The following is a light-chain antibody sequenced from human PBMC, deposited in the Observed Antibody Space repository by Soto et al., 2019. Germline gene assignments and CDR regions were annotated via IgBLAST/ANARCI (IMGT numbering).Light chain of an antibody. CDR3: QHYNDFSWT. V-gene: IGKV1-5*03. Sequence: DFPLTQSPSTLSASVGDRVTITCRASQSISILLAWYQQKPGKAPNLLIYATSTLETGVSSRFSGSGSGTEFTLTISSLQPDDSATYYCQHYNDFSWTFGQGTKVEIK. J-gene: IGKJ1*01. CDR2: ATS. CDR1: QSISIL.